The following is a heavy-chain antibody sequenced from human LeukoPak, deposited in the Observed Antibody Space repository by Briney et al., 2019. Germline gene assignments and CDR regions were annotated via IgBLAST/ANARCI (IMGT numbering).Heavy chain of an antibody. D-gene: IGHD6-19*01. CDR1: GFTFSSYS. Sequence: GGSLRLSCAVSGFTFSSYSMNWVRQAPGKGLEWVSYISSGSSSIYYADSVEGRFTISRDNAKNSLYLQMNSLRDEDTAVYYCARGLGSGWYEDYWGQGTLVTVSS. V-gene: IGHV3-48*02. CDR3: ARGLGSGWYEDY. CDR2: ISSGSSSI. J-gene: IGHJ4*02.